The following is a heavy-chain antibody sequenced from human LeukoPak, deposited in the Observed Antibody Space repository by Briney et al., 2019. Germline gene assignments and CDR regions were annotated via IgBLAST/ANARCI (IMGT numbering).Heavy chain of an antibody. J-gene: IGHJ4*02. CDR1: GFTFSSYG. CDR2: IRYDASDK. Sequence: GGSLRLSCAASGFTFSSYGMHWVRQAPGKGLEWVAFIRYDASDKYYADSVKGRFTISRDNSKNTLFLQMNSLRTEDTAVYYCAKDLTTVTTQGDYWGQGTLVTVSS. V-gene: IGHV3-30*02. CDR3: AKDLTTVTTQGDY. D-gene: IGHD4-17*01.